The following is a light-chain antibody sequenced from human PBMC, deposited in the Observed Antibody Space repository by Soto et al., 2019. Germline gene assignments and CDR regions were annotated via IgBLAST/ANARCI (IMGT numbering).Light chain of an antibody. CDR1: NSDIGSYNY. CDR3: SSYTSSLYV. Sequence: QSVLTQPASVSGSSGQSITISCSGTNSDIGSYNYVSWYLQHPGKAPKLIVFEVSNRPSGVSNRFSGSKSGNTASLTISGLQAEDEADYYCSSYTSSLYVFGTGTKVTVL. J-gene: IGLJ1*01. V-gene: IGLV2-14*01. CDR2: EVS.